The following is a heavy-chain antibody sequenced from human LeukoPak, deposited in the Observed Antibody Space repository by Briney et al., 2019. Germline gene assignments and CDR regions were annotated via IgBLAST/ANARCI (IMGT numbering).Heavy chain of an antibody. V-gene: IGHV1-2*06. Sequence: ASVKVSCKASGCTFTGYYMHWVRQAPGQGLEWMGRINPNSGGANYAQKFQGRVTMTRDTSISIVYMELSRLRSDDTAVYYCASDFGDGYNSYYFDYWGQGTLVTVSS. CDR1: GCTFTGYY. J-gene: IGHJ4*02. CDR3: ASDFGDGYNSYYFDY. D-gene: IGHD5-24*01. CDR2: INPNSGGA.